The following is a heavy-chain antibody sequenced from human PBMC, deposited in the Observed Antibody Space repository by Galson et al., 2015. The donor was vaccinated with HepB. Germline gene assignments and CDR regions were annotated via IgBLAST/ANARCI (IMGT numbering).Heavy chain of an antibody. CDR1: GFTFSTYG. CDR2: ISYDGSDK. Sequence: SLRLSCAASGFTFSTYGLHWVRQAPGKGLEWVAIISYDGSDKKYADSVRGRFTVSRDNSKNTLYLHLNNLRVEDTAVYYCVREENWNTWLYWGQGTLVTVSS. CDR3: VREENWNTWLY. J-gene: IGHJ4*02. V-gene: IGHV3-30*03. D-gene: IGHD1-1*01.